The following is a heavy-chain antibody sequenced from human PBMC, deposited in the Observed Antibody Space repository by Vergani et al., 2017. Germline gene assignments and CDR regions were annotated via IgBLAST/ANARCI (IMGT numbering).Heavy chain of an antibody. CDR1: GYSFTSYW. CDR2: IYPGDSDT. J-gene: IGHJ3*02. D-gene: IGHD6-13*01. V-gene: IGHV5-51*01. Sequence: EVQLVQSGAEVKTPGESLKISCKGSGYSFTSYWIGWVRQMPGKGLVWMGIIYPGDSDTSYSPSFQGQVTISADKSISTAYLQWSSLKASDTAMYYCARQAPRSWYEGSYAFDIWGQGTMVTVSS. CDR3: ARQAPRSWYEGSYAFDI.